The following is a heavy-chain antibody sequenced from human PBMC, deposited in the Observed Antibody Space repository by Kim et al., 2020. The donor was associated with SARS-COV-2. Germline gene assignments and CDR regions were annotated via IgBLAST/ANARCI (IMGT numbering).Heavy chain of an antibody. CDR3: ARKYCSGGSCSYFDY. D-gene: IGHD2-15*01. J-gene: IGHJ4*02. Sequence: SETLSLTCTVSGGSINSGGYYWSWIRQHPGKGLEWIGYIYYSGSTYYNPSLKSRVTISVDTSKNQFSLKLSSVTAADTAVYYCARKYCSGGSCSYFDYWGQGTLVTVSS. CDR1: GGSINSGGYY. V-gene: IGHV4-31*03. CDR2: IYYSGST.